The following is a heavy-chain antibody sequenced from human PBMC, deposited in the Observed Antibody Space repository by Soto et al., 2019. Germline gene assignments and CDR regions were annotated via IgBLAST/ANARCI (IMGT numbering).Heavy chain of an antibody. J-gene: IGHJ5*02. CDR1: GFSFSSYA. CDR3: ARDMYSSDYFVKWFEP. CDR2: ISHDGINK. Sequence: QVRLVESGGGVVQPGRSLRLSCTASGFSFSSYAMYWFRQPPGKGLEWVAVISHDGINKHYADSVKGRVTVSIDNSNHSLDLQLNSLRGEDTAMYYCARDMYSSDYFVKWFEPWGQGSLVTVSS. D-gene: IGHD6-19*01. V-gene: IGHV3-30-3*01.